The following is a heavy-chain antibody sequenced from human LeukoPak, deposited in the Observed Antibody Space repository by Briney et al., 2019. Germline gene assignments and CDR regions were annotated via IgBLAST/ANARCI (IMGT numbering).Heavy chain of an antibody. CDR2: LYTDYSA. V-gene: IGHV3-66*01. Sequence: GGSLRLSCAASGITVSSNFMYWVRQTPGKGLQCVSVLYTDYSAYYADSVKGRFIISRDNSKNTLYLQMDSLRVEDTAVYYCALDYSGSGSYYRDYWGQGTLVPVSS. CDR1: GITVSSNF. J-gene: IGHJ4*02. D-gene: IGHD3-10*01. CDR3: ALDYSGSGSYYRDY.